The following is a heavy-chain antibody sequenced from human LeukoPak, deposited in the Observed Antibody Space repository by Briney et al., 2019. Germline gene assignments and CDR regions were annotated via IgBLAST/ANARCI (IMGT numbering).Heavy chain of an antibody. D-gene: IGHD5-18*01. CDR3: ARGYSYAYYFDY. CDR2: SNRGNT. J-gene: IGHJ4*02. CDR1: GGSFTDYY. Sequence: SETLSLTCTVSGGSFTDYYWGWIRQPPGKGLEWIGSNRGNTFYNPSLRNRVSISIDTSKGRFSLNLNSVTAADTAVYFCARGYSYAYYFDYWGQGTLVTVSS. V-gene: IGHV4-39*07.